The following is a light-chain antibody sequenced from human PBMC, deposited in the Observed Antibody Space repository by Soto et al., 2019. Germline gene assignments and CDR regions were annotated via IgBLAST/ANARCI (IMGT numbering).Light chain of an antibody. CDR2: GAT. J-gene: IGKJ1*01. CDR3: QQYGSSPQWT. CDR1: QSVSSSY. Sequence: EIVLTQSPGTLSLSPGERATLSCRASQSVSSSYLAWYQQKPGQAPRLLIYGATRRATGIPDRFSGSGAGTDFTLTSSRLEPEDFAVYYCQQYGSSPQWTFGQGTKVEIK. V-gene: IGKV3-20*01.